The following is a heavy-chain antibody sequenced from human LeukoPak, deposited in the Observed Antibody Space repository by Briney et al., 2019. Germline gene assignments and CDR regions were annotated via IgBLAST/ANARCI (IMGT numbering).Heavy chain of an antibody. CDR1: GFTFSSYS. CDR3: ARAGGQFYYGSGTTGGYFDY. V-gene: IGHV3-48*01. J-gene: IGHJ4*02. CDR2: ISSSSSTI. D-gene: IGHD3-10*01. Sequence: QAGGSLRLSCAASGFTFSSYSMNWVRQAPGKGLEWVSYISSSSSTIYYADSVKGRFTIYRDISNNIVYLQMNSLRAEDTAVYYCARAGGQFYYGSGTTGGYFDYWGQGTLVTVSS.